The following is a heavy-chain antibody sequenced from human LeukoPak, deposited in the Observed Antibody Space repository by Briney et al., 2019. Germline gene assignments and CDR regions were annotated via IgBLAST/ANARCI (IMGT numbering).Heavy chain of an antibody. CDR3: GKDYCSSTSCPLDY. Sequence: PGRSLRLSCAASGITFSSHGMHWVRQAPGKGLEWVAVISFDGSSKYYADSVKGRFTISRDNSKNTLYLQMNSLRAEDTAVYYCGKDYCSSTSCPLDYWGQGTLVTVSS. V-gene: IGHV3-30*18. J-gene: IGHJ4*02. CDR1: GITFSSHG. D-gene: IGHD2-2*01. CDR2: ISFDGSSK.